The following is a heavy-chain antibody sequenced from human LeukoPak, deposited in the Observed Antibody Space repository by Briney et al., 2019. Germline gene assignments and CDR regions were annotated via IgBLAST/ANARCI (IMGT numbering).Heavy chain of an antibody. D-gene: IGHD1-26*01. Sequence: ASVKVSCKASGYTFTGYYMHWVRQAPGQGLEWMGWINPNSGGTNYAQKFQGRVTMTRDTSINTDYMELSRLRSDDTAVYYCAKEDSGSPIDYWGQGTLVTVPS. CDR2: INPNSGGT. J-gene: IGHJ4*02. V-gene: IGHV1-2*02. CDR1: GYTFTGYY. CDR3: AKEDSGSPIDY.